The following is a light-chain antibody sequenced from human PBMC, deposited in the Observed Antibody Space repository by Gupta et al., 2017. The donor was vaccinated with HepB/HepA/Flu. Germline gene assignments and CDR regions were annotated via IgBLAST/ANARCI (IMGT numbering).Light chain of an antibody. CDR3: QQDNKSRS. CDR2: GAS. Sequence: EIVMTQSPATLSVSPGDRANLSCRASQSVSSNLAWYQQKPGQAPRLIFYGASTRATGIPGRFSGSGCAKDFTLTSSRRQYEDFAVYYWQQDNKSRSFGQGTKVEIK. CDR1: QSVSSN. V-gene: IGKV3-15*01. J-gene: IGKJ1*01.